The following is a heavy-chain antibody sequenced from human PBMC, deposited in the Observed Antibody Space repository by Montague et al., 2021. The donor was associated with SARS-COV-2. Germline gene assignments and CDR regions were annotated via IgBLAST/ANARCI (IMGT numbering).Heavy chain of an antibody. D-gene: IGHD3/OR15-3a*01. CDR1: HFSITSYD. CDR2: IYYNGNT. CDR3: ARLGLLPYYFDV. V-gene: IGHV4-59*08. J-gene: IGHJ2*01. Sequence: SETLSLTCTVSHFSITSYDWRWIRQPPGKGLEWIGNIYYNGNTNYNSSLKSRVTMSADTSKNQFSLRVTSVTAADTAMYYCARLGLLPYYFDVWGRGALVTVSS.